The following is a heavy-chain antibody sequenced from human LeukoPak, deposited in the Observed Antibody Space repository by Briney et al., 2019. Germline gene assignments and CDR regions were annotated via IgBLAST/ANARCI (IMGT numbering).Heavy chain of an antibody. D-gene: IGHD3-22*01. CDR2: IYYSRST. J-gene: IGHJ4*02. Sequence: SETLSLTCTVTDGSFSSSSYYWGWISQPPGKGRVWIGSIYYSRSTYYNPSLKSRVTISVDTSKNQFSLKLSSVTAADTAVYYCARVYFDYYDSSGYRKDPGYFDYWGQGTLVTVSS. V-gene: IGHV4-39*07. CDR3: ARVYFDYYDSSGYRKDPGYFDY. CDR1: DGSFSSSSYY.